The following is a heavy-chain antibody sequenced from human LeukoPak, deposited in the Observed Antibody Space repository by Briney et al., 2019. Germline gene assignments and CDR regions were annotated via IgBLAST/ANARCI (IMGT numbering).Heavy chain of an antibody. D-gene: IGHD6-19*01. CDR1: GGTFSSYA. V-gene: IGHV1-69*01. Sequence: SVKVSCKASGGTFSSYAISWVRQAPGQGLEWMGGIIPIFGAANYAQKFQGRVTITADESTSTAYMELSSLRSEDTAVYYCATNIAVAGLGAFDIWGQGTMVTVSS. J-gene: IGHJ3*02. CDR3: ATNIAVAGLGAFDI. CDR2: IIPIFGAA.